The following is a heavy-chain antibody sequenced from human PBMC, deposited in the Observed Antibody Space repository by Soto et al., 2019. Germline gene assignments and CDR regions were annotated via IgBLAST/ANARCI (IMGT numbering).Heavy chain of an antibody. CDR2: ITYEGSHS. Sequence: QVQLVQSGGGLVQPGRSLRLSCAASGFDFSRYGLHWVRQTPGKGLEWVAFITYEGSHSDHVVSVKGRFTVSRDNSKNMLYLQMDSLRPEDTALYYCAKDVTVAGAPFYNSGLDVWGQGSTVTVSS. CDR3: AKDVTVAGAPFYNSGLDV. J-gene: IGHJ6*02. V-gene: IGHV3-30*18. CDR1: GFDFSRYG. D-gene: IGHD6-19*01.